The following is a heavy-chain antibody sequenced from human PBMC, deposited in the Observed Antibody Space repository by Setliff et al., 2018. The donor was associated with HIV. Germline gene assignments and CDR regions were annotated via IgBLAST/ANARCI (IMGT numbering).Heavy chain of an antibody. Sequence: ASVKVSCKASGYTFTSYAMHWVRQAPGQRLEWMGGIIPIFGTANYAQKFQGRVTITADESTSTAYMELSSLRSEDTAVYYCAREREIVGAGNYMDVWGKGTTVTVSS. CDR2: IIPIFGTA. CDR3: AREREIVGAGNYMDV. V-gene: IGHV1-69*13. D-gene: IGHD1-26*01. J-gene: IGHJ6*03. CDR1: GYTFTSYA.